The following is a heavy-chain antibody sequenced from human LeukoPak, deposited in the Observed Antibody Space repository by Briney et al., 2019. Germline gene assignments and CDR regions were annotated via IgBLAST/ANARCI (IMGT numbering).Heavy chain of an antibody. CDR3: AKGGRAAADRNFDL. D-gene: IGHD6-13*01. CDR2: ISYDGTNK. V-gene: IGHV3-30*18. Sequence: PGGSLRLSCAASGFTFSTYSMNWVRQAPGKGLEWVAAISYDGTNKNDADSVKGRFTISRDNSKNTLYLQMNSLRPEDTAVYYCAKGGRAAADRNFDLWGRGTLVTVSS. J-gene: IGHJ2*01. CDR1: GFTFSTYS.